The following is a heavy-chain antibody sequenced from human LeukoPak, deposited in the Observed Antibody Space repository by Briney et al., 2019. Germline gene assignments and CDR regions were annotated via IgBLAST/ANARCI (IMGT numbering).Heavy chain of an antibody. Sequence: GGSLRPACAASRFTFSSYGMHWVRQAPSKGLEWVAFIQYDGINKYYADSVKGRFIISRDNAQNSLFLQMNSLRAEDTAVYYCVRDQGGAVSYWGQGTLVTVSS. V-gene: IGHV3-30*02. D-gene: IGHD3-16*01. CDR3: VRDQGGAVSY. CDR2: IQYDGINK. CDR1: RFTFSSYG. J-gene: IGHJ4*02.